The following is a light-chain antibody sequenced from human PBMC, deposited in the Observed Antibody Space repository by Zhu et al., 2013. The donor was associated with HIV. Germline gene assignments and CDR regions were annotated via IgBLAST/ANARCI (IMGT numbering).Light chain of an antibody. J-gene: IGKJ4*01. V-gene: IGKV1-5*01. CDR1: QSIGGW. Sequence: DIQMTQSPSTLSASVGDRVTITCRASQSIGGWLAWYQQKPGKVPKVLIYDASNLQSGVPSRFSGSGSGTEFTLTISSLQPDDFATYYCQQYVSYSLTFGGGTKVEIK. CDR3: QQYVSYSLT. CDR2: DAS.